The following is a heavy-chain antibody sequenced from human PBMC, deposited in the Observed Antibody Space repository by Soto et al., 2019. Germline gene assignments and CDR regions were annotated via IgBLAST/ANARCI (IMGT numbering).Heavy chain of an antibody. J-gene: IGHJ6*02. CDR3: ARVMGSGYYGSGSYSFHYYYGMDV. CDR1: GYTFTSYG. CDR2: ISAYNGNT. Sequence: ASVKVSCKAFGYTFTSYGISWVRQAPGQGLEWMGWISAYNGNTNYAQKLQGRVTMTTDTSTSTAYMELRSLRSDDTAVYYCARVMGSGYYGSGSYSFHYYYGMDVWGQGTTVTVSS. D-gene: IGHD3-10*01. V-gene: IGHV1-18*04.